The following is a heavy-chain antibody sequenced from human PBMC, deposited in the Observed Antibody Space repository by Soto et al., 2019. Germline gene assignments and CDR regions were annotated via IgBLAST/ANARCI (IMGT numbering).Heavy chain of an antibody. J-gene: IGHJ6*02. CDR1: GYTFTSYG. CDR3: ARDRATIFGVVLYGMDV. Sequence: ASVKVSCKASGYTFTSYGISWLRQAPGQGLEWMGWISAYNGNTNYAQKLQGRVTMTTDTSTSTAYMELRSLRSDDTAVYYCARDRATIFGVVLYGMDVWGQGTTVTVSS. D-gene: IGHD3-3*01. CDR2: ISAYNGNT. V-gene: IGHV1-18*01.